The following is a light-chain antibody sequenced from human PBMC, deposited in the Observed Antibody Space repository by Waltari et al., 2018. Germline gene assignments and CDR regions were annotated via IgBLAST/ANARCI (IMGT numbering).Light chain of an antibody. Sequence: DIQMTQSPSSLSASVGDRVTITCRASQSISGYLNWYQQKPGKAPSLLIFAASSLQRGAPPRFSGSGSGTDFTLTISNLQPEDYATYYCQQSYIMPLTFGGGTKVEIK. CDR2: AAS. J-gene: IGKJ4*01. CDR1: QSISGY. CDR3: QQSYIMPLT. V-gene: IGKV1-39*01.